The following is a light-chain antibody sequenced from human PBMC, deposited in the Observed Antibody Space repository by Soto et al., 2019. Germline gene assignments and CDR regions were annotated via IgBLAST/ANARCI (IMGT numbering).Light chain of an antibody. J-gene: IGKJ1*01. CDR3: HQYHSSPWT. V-gene: IGKV4-1*01. Sequence: DIVVTQSPDSRAVSLGERATINCKSSQSVLYSRNNKNYFARYQQKPGQPPKLLIYWASTRESGVPDRFSGSGSGTDFTLTITSLQAEDVATYYCHQYHSSPWTFGQGTRVEIK. CDR2: WAS. CDR1: QSVLYSRNNKNY.